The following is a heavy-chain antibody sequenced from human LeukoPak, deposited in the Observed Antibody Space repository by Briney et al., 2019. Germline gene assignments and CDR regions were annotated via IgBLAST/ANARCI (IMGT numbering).Heavy chain of an antibody. V-gene: IGHV1-69*06. CDR2: IIPMFGTT. CDR1: GGTFSSYI. D-gene: IGHD4-17*01. J-gene: IGHJ4*02. Sequence: ASVKVSCKASGGTFSSYIIKWVRQAPGQGLEWMGGIIPMFGTTVYAQKFQGRVTITADKSTSTVYMQLNSLRSEDTAVYYCARGYPSTLYKADYVHPYYLDYWGQGTLVTVSS. CDR3: ARGYPSTLYKADYVHPYYLDY.